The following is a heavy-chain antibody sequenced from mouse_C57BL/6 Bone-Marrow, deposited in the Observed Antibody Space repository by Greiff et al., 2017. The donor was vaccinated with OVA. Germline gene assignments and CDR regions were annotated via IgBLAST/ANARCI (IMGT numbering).Heavy chain of an antibody. CDR3: ARHYGSGYGYFDV. V-gene: IGHV1-19*01. J-gene: IGHJ1*03. Sequence: VQLQQSGPVLVKPGASVKMSCKASGYTFTDYYMNWVKQSHGKSLEWIGVINPYNGGTSYNQKFKGKATLTVDTSSSTAYMELNSLTSEDSAVYYCARHYGSGYGYFDVWGTGTTVTVSS. CDR1: GYTFTDYY. D-gene: IGHD1-1*01. CDR2: INPYNGGT.